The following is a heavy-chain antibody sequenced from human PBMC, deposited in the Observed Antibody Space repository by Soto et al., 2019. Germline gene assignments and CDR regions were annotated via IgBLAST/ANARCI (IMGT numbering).Heavy chain of an antibody. CDR1: GFTFSSYG. CDR2: ILYDGSKK. D-gene: IGHD6-19*01. J-gene: IGHJ6*02. V-gene: IGHV3-30*18. CDR3: VKDGSSGWPYFDDMDV. Sequence: QVQLVESGGGVVQPGRSLRLSCAASGFTFSSYGMHWVRQAPGKGLEWVAVILYDGSKKYYADCVKGRFTISRDNSKNTLYMQMSSLRAEDTALYYCVKDGSSGWPYFDDMDVWGQGTTVTVSS.